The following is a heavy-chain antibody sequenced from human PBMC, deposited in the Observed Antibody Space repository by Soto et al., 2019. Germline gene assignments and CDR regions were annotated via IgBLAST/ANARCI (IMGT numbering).Heavy chain of an antibody. Sequence: VGSLRLSCAVPKFTFGDYWMSWVRQAPGKGLEWVSNIKQDGSDKNYADPVKGRFIISRDNVDNSMYLQMNSLRAEDTAVYYCASLSYAQLRYFDNWGQGTLVTVSS. CDR3: ASLSYAQLRYFDN. CDR2: IKQDGSDK. D-gene: IGHD2-8*01. CDR1: KFTFGDYW. J-gene: IGHJ4*02. V-gene: IGHV3-7*01.